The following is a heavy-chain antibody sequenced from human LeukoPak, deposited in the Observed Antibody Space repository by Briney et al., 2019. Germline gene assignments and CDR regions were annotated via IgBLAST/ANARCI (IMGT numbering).Heavy chain of an antibody. V-gene: IGHV1-18*01. J-gene: IGHJ6*03. CDR3: ARVRGSGSYFHYYYMDV. D-gene: IGHD3-10*01. CDR1: GYTFTSYG. Sequence: ASVKVSCKASGYTFTSYGISWVRQAPGQGLEWMGWISAYNGNTNYAQKFQGRVTMTRDTSISTAYMELSRLRSDDTAVYYCARVRGSGSYFHYYYMDVWGKGTTVTISS. CDR2: ISAYNGNT.